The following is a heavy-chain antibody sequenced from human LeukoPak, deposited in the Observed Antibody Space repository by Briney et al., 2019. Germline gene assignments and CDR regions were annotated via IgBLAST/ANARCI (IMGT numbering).Heavy chain of an antibody. J-gene: IGHJ5*02. D-gene: IGHD6-13*01. Sequence: SETLSLTCTVSGGSISSYYWSWIRQPPGKGLEWIGYIYYSGSTNYNPSLKSRVTISVDTSKNQFSLKLSSVTAADTAVYYCARSYSSSWYWFDPWGQGTLVTVSS. CDR2: IYYSGST. CDR3: ARSYSSSWYWFDP. CDR1: GGSISSYY. V-gene: IGHV4-59*01.